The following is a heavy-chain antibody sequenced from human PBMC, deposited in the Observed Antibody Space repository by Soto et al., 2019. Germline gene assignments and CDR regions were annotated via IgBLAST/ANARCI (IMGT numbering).Heavy chain of an antibody. CDR1: GFTFDDYT. Sequence: EVQLVESGGVVVQPGGSLRLSCAASGFTFDDYTMHWVRQAPGKGLEWFSLISWDGGSTYYADSVTDRFTISRDNSTNALYLQMNSLRTEDTALYYCAEEGGNAVFWYFYLWGRGSLVTVSS. V-gene: IGHV3-43*01. CDR3: AEEGGNAVFWYFYL. J-gene: IGHJ2*01. D-gene: IGHD1-1*01. CDR2: ISWDGGST.